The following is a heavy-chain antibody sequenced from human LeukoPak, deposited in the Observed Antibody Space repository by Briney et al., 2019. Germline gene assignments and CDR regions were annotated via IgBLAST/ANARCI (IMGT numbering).Heavy chain of an antibody. D-gene: IGHD6-13*01. V-gene: IGHV4-61*02. Sequence: SQTLSLTCTVSGGSISSGSYYWSWIRQPAGKGLEWIGRIYTSGSTNYNPSLKSRVTISVDTSKNQFSLKLSSVTAADTAVYYCAREGYSSSWQPRLDAFHIWGQGTMVTVSS. J-gene: IGHJ3*02. CDR3: AREGYSSSWQPRLDAFHI. CDR1: GGSISSGSYY. CDR2: IYTSGST.